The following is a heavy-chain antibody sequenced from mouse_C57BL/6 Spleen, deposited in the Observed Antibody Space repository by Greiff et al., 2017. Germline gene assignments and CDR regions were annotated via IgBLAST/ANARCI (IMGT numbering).Heavy chain of an antibody. CDR3: ASGNYAWFAY. D-gene: IGHD2-1*01. CDR1: GYTFTSYW. V-gene: IGHV1-69*01. Sequence: VQLQQPGAELVMPGASVKLSCKASGYTFTSYWMHWVKQRPGQGLAWIGEIDPSDSYTNYNQKFKGKSTLTVDKSSSTAYMQLSSLTSEDSAVYYCASGNYAWFAYWGQGTLVTVSA. CDR2: IDPSDSYT. J-gene: IGHJ3*01.